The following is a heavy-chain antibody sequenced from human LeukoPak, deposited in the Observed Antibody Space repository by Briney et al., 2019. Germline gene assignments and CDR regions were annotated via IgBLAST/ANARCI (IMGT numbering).Heavy chain of an antibody. CDR2: IESKTDGGTT. CDR3: ARGPSGYHNT. V-gene: IGHV3-15*04. CDR1: GFSFSDAW. J-gene: IGHJ4*02. D-gene: IGHD5-12*01. Sequence: PGGSLRLSCAASGFSFSDAWMSWVRQIPGKGLEWVGRIESKTDGGTTDYAAPVKGRFTISRDNSKNTLYLQMNSLRAEDTAVYYCARGPSGYHNTGGQGTLVTVSS.